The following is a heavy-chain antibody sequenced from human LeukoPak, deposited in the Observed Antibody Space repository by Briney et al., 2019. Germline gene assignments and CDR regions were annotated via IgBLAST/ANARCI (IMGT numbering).Heavy chain of an antibody. V-gene: IGHV3-23*01. Sequence: GGSLRLSCAASGFTFSSYGMSWVRQAPGKGLEWVSAISGRGGSTYYADSVKGRFTISRDNSKNTLYLQMNSLRAEDTAVYYCAKASAMIVTSYFDYWGQGTLVTVSS. D-gene: IGHD3-22*01. CDR1: GFTFSSYG. CDR3: AKASAMIVTSYFDY. J-gene: IGHJ4*02. CDR2: ISGRGGST.